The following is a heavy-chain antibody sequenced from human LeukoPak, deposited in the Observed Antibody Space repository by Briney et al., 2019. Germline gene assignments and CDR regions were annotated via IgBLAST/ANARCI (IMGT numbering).Heavy chain of an antibody. V-gene: IGHV3-21*01. J-gene: IGHJ4*02. CDR2: ISSSSSYI. CDR3: ARGESYFDY. Sequence: GGSLRLSCAASGFTFSTFAMLWVRQPPGKGLEWVSSISSSSSYIYYADSVKGRFTISRDNAKNSLYLQMNSLRAEDTAVYYCARGESYFDYWGQGTLVTVSS. CDR1: GFTFSTFA.